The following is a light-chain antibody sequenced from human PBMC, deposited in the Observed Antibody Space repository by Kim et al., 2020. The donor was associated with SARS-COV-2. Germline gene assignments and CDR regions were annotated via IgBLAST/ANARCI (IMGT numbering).Light chain of an antibody. CDR3: QQLNTFPSLT. CDR1: QGTISS. CDR2: AAS. J-gene: IGKJ4*01. V-gene: IGKV1-9*01. Sequence: ASVGDRVTITCRASQGTISSLAWYQQKPGKPPNLLIYAASTLQSGVPSRFSGSGSGAEFTLTISCLQPEDFATYYCQQLNTFPSLTFGGGPRLEI.